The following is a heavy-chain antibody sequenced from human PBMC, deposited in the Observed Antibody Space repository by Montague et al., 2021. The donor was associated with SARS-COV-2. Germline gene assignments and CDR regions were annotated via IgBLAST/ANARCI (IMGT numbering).Heavy chain of an antibody. V-gene: IGHV4-61*02. CDR1: GGSVNSGNYY. D-gene: IGHD3-9*01. CDR3: ARHALGYFDWLNEGYFDY. CDR2: ISTSGNT. J-gene: IGHJ4*02. Sequence: TLSLTCTVSGGSVNSGNYYWSWIRQPAGKRLEWMGRISTSGNTNYNPSLKSRLSILVDTSKNQFSLKLSSVTAADTAVYYCARHALGYFDWLNEGYFDYWGQGTLVTVSS.